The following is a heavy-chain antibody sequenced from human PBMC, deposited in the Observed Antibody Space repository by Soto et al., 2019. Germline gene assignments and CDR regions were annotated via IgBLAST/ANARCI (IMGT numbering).Heavy chain of an antibody. CDR3: ARSGCSNSGNCIGN. V-gene: IGHV3-74*01. Sequence: EVQLVESGGGLVQPGGSLRLSCEASGFTFSVYWMHWVHQPPGKGLVWVSRINTDGSDTRYADSVKGRFTISRDNAENTLYLQINSLRADDTAVYYCARSGCSNSGNCIGNWGQGSLVTVSS. D-gene: IGHD2-15*01. CDR2: INTDGSDT. J-gene: IGHJ4*02. CDR1: GFTFSVYW.